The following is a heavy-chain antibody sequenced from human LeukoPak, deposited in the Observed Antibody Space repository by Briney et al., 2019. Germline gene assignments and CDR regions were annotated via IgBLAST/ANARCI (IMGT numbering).Heavy chain of an antibody. D-gene: IGHD4-23*01. CDR3: ARDFVYGGSAVGY. Sequence: GGSLRLSCAASGFTFSSYSMNWVRQAPGKGLEWVSSISSSSSYIYYADSAKGRFTISRDNAKNSLYLQMNSLRAEDTAVYYCARDFVYGGSAVGYWGQGTLVTVSS. CDR1: GFTFSSYS. J-gene: IGHJ4*02. V-gene: IGHV3-21*01. CDR2: ISSSSSYI.